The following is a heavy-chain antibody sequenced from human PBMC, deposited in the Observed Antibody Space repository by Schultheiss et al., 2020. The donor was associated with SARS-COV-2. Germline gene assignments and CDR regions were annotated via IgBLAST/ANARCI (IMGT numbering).Heavy chain of an antibody. CDR2: IWYDGSNK. V-gene: IGHV3-30*02. J-gene: IGHJ6*02. D-gene: IGHD3-16*01. Sequence: GGSLRLSCAASGFTFSDYYMSWIRQAPGKGLEWVAAIWYDGSNKYYADSVKGRFTMSRDNSRNTLYLQMHILRPEDTAVYYCAKRGVRFSGMDVWGQGTTVTVSS. CDR1: GFTFSDYY. CDR3: AKRGVRFSGMDV.